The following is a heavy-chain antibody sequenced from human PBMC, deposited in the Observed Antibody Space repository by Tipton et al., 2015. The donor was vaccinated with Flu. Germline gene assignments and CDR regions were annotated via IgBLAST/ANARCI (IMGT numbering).Heavy chain of an antibody. J-gene: IGHJ5*02. Sequence: SLRLSCAASGFTFSTYSMHWVRQAPGKGLEWVAVISYDGSNNYYAGSVKGRFTISRDNSKNTLYLQMNSLRPEDTAVYYCAREGWFGELDNWFDPWGRGTLVTVSS. CDR1: GFTFSTYS. V-gene: IGHV3-30*04. CDR2: ISYDGSNN. CDR3: AREGWFGELDNWFDP. D-gene: IGHD3-10*01.